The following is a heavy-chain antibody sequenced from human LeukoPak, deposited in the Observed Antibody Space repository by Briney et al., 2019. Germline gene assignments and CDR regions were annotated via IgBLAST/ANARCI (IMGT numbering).Heavy chain of an antibody. CDR1: GGTFSSYA. CDR2: IIPIFGTA. CDR3: ARTFDYSDYVGAFDI. V-gene: IGHV1-69*06. D-gene: IGHD4-11*01. Sequence: GASVKVSCKASGGTFSSYAISWVRQAPGQGLEWMGGIIPIFGTANYAQKFQGRVTITANKSTSTAYMELSSLRSEDTAVYYCARTFDYSDYVGAFDIWGQGTMVTVSS. J-gene: IGHJ3*02.